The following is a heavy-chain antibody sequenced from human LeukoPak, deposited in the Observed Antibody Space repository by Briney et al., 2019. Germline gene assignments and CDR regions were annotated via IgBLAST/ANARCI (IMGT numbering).Heavy chain of an antibody. V-gene: IGHV3-33*06. J-gene: IGHJ4*02. CDR1: GFTFSSYG. D-gene: IGHD6-13*01. CDR2: IWYDGSNK. CDR3: AKDIGAAGTDF. Sequence: GGSLRLSCAASGFTFSSYGMHWVRQAPGKGLEWVAVIWYDGSNKYYADSVKGRFTISRDNSKNTLYLQMSSLRAEDTAVYYCAKDIGAAGTDFWGQGTLVTVSS.